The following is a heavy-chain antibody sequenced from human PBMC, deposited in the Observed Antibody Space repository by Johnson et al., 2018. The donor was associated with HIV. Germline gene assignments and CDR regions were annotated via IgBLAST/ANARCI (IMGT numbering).Heavy chain of an antibody. V-gene: IGHV3-74*02. Sequence: VQLVESGGGLVQPGGSLRLSCAASGFTFSTYWMHWVRQAPGKGLVWVSRINSDGSSTSYADSVKGRFTISRDNAKNTLYLQMNSLRAEDTAVYYCARPVSPWSAYGAFDIWGQGTMVTVSS. D-gene: IGHD3-10*01. CDR3: ARPVSPWSAYGAFDI. J-gene: IGHJ3*02. CDR2: INSDGSST. CDR1: GFTFSTYW.